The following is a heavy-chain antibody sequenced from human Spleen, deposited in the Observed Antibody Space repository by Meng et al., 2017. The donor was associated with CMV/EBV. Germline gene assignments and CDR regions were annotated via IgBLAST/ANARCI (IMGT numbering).Heavy chain of an antibody. CDR1: GGAFSNYA. D-gene: IGHD2-8*01. Sequence: ASVKVSCKASGGAFSNYAIIWVRQAPGQGPEWVGIITPSSGTTNYAQKFRGRVTMTSDTSTSTVYMELSGLRSEDTAVYYCARDENYCTNAFCPPADYWGQGTLVTVSS. V-gene: IGHV1-46*01. CDR2: ITPSSGTT. CDR3: ARDENYCTNAFCPPADY. J-gene: IGHJ4*02.